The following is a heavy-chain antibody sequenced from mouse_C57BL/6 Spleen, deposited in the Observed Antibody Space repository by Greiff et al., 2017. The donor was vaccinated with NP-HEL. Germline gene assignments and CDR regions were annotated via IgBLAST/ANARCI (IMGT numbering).Heavy chain of an antibody. V-gene: IGHV5-16*01. CDR3: AREPSSYGYYAMDY. D-gene: IGHD2-10*01. CDR2: INHDGSST. CDR1: GFTFSDYY. Sequence: EVQLVESEGGLVQPGSSMKLSCTASGFTFSDYYMAWVRQVPEKGLEWVANINHDGSSTYYLDSLKSRFIISRDNAKNILYLQMSSLKSEDTATYYCAREPSSYGYYAMDYWGQGTSVTVSS. J-gene: IGHJ4*01.